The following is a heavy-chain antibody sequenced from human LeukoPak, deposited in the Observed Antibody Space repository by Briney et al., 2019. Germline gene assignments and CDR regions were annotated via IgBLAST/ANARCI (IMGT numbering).Heavy chain of an antibody. J-gene: IGHJ6*02. CDR1: GVSISSSNW. CDR3: ARDRKELYYYYYGMDV. V-gene: IGHV4-4*02. Sequence: SETLSLTCAVSGVSISSSNWWSWVRQPPGKGLEWIGEIYHSGSTNYNPSLKSRVTISVDKSKNQFSLKLSSVTAADTAVYYCARDRKELYYYYYGMDVWGQGTTVTVSS. CDR2: IYHSGST. D-gene: IGHD1-14*01.